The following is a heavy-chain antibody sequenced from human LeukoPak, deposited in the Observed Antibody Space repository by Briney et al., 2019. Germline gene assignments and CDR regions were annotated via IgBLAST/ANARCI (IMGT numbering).Heavy chain of an antibody. D-gene: IGHD1-7*01. J-gene: IGHJ5*02. CDR3: ARGFKFYWNYGLRQYNWFDP. Sequence: SETLSLTCAVYGGSFSGYYWSWIRQPPGKGPEWIGEINHSGSTNYKPSLKSRVTISVDTSKNQFSLKLSSVTAADTAVYYCARGFKFYWNYGLRQYNWFDPWGQGTLVTVSS. CDR1: GGSFSGYY. V-gene: IGHV4-34*01. CDR2: INHSGST.